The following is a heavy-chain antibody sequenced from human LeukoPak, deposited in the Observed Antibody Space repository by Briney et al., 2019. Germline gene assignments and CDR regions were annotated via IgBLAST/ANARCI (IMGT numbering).Heavy chain of an antibody. J-gene: IGHJ4*02. CDR2: IIPIFGTA. D-gene: IGHD4-17*01. CDR1: GGTFSSYA. CDR3: ARNTVTTSGFDY. Sequence: SVKVSCKASGGTFSSYAISWVRQVPGQGLEWMGGIIPIFGTANYAQKFQGRVTITADESTSTAYMELSSLRSEDTAVYYCARNTVTTSGFDYWGQGTLVTVSS. V-gene: IGHV1-69*13.